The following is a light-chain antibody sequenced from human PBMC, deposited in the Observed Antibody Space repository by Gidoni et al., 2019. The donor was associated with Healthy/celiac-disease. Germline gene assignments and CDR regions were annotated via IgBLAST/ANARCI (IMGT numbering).Light chain of an antibody. CDR2: DAS. CDR1: QDIRNY. Sequence: DIQMTQSPSSMSASVGDRVTITCQASQDIRNYLNWYQQKPGKAPKHLIYDASNLETGVPSRFSGSGSGTDFTFPISSLPPEDIATYYCQQYDNLPLTFGGGTKVEIK. J-gene: IGKJ4*01. CDR3: QQYDNLPLT. V-gene: IGKV1-33*01.